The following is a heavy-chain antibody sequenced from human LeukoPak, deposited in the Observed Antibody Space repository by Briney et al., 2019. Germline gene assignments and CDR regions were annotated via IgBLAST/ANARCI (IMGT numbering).Heavy chain of an antibody. V-gene: IGHV4-59*01. Sequence: SETLSLTCTVSGGSISSYYWSWIRQPPGKGLEWIGYIYYSGSTNYNPSLKSRATISVDTSKNQFSLKSSSVTAAGTALYFCAGELRLGELSLYYGGQGTLVTVSS. J-gene: IGHJ4*02. CDR3: AGELRLGELSLYY. D-gene: IGHD3-16*02. CDR1: GGSISSYY. CDR2: IYYSGST.